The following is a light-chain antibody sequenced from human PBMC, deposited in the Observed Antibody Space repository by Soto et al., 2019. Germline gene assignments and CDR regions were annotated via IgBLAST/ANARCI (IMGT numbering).Light chain of an antibody. CDR1: ISDVGGYNS. Sequence: QSALTQPASVSGSPGQSITISCTGTISDVGGYNSVSWYQHHPGLAPKLIIYDVTRRPSGVSDRFSGSQSANTASLTISGLQAEDEADYYCCSYTTSTPYVFGTGTKLTVL. CDR3: CSYTTSTPYV. J-gene: IGLJ1*01. V-gene: IGLV2-14*01. CDR2: DVT.